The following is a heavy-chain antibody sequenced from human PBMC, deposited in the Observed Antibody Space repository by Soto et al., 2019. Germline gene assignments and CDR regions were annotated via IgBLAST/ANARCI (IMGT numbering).Heavy chain of an antibody. CDR2: IWYDGSNK. J-gene: IGHJ4*02. V-gene: IGHV3-33*03. Sequence: QVQLVESGGGVVQPGRSLRLSCAASGFIFNEYGMHWVRQAPGKGLEWVADIWYDGSNKNYADSVKGRFTFSRDNSKNTMSLQMNSLRADDTAVYYCARWGCSGSNCNLNQRSFDLWGQGTLVTVSS. CDR3: ARWGCSGSNCNLNQRSFDL. D-gene: IGHD2-15*01. CDR1: GFIFNEYG.